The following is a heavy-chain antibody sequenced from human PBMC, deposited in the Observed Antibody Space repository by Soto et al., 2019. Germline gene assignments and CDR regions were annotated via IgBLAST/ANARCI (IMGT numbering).Heavy chain of an antibody. CDR3: ARDPAIGLAYSSGWYGY. CDR2: INPSGGST. V-gene: IGHV1-46*01. J-gene: IGHJ4*02. D-gene: IGHD6-19*01. Sequence: ASVKVSCKASGYTFTSYYMHWVRQAPGQGLEWMGIINPSGGSTSYAQRLQGRVTMTRDTSTSTVYMELSSLRSEDTAVYYCARDPAIGLAYSSGWYGYWSQGTLVTVSS. CDR1: GYTFTSYY.